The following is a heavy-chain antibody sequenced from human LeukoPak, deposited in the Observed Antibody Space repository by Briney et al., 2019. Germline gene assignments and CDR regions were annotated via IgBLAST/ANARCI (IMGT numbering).Heavy chain of an antibody. CDR1: GYSFTSYW. D-gene: IGHD3-10*01. Sequence: GESLKISCKGSGYSFTSYWIGWVRQMPGKGLEWIGIIYPGDSDTRYSPSFQGQVTISADKSISTAYLQWSSLKASDTAMYYCARQSSSYGSGSSAWGQGTLVTVSS. CDR3: ARQSSSYGSGSSA. V-gene: IGHV5-51*01. J-gene: IGHJ5*02. CDR2: IYPGDSDT.